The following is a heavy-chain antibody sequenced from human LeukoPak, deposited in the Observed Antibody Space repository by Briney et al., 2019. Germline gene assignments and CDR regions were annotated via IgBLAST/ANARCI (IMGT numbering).Heavy chain of an antibody. V-gene: IGHV4-34*01. CDR1: GGSFSGYY. CDR2: INHSGST. Sequence: PSETLSLTCAVYGGSFSGYYWSWIRQPPGKGLEWIGEINHSGSTNYNPSLKSRVTISVDTSKNQFSLKLSSVTAADTAVYYCARDPSGYYVRWFDPWRQGTMVSVSS. D-gene: IGHD3-3*01. CDR3: ARDPSGYYVRWFDP. J-gene: IGHJ5*02.